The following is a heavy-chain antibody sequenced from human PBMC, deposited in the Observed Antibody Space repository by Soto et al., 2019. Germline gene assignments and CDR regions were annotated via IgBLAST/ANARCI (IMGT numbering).Heavy chain of an antibody. CDR3: ARDGELLWFGESNYFDY. V-gene: IGHV3-7*01. J-gene: IGHJ4*02. D-gene: IGHD3-10*01. Sequence: EVQLVESGGGLVQPGGSLRLSCAASGFTFSSYWMSWVRQAPGEGLEWVANIKQDGSEKYYVDSVKGRFTISRDNAKNSLYLQMNSLRAEDTAVYYCARDGELLWFGESNYFDYWGQGTLVTVSS. CDR2: IKQDGSEK. CDR1: GFTFSSYW.